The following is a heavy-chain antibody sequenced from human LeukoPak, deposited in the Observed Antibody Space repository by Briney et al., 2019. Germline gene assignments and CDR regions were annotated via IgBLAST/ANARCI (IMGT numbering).Heavy chain of an antibody. V-gene: IGHV4-4*07. CDR3: VRDPTGLLRPTNWFDP. CDR2: IYISGST. D-gene: IGHD3-22*01. J-gene: IGHJ5*02. CDR1: GASIGDYY. Sequence: SETLSPTCTVSGASIGDYYWNWIRQPAGKGLEWIGRIYISGSTNYNPSLRSRVTMSIDTSKNQFSLKLTSMTAADSAVYYCVRDPTGLLRPTNWFDPWGQGTLVTVSS.